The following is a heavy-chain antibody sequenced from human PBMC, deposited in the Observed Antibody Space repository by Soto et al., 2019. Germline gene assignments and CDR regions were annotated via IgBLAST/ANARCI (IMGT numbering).Heavy chain of an antibody. CDR2: IYSTGSA. Sequence: QVQLQESGPGLVKTSETLSLTCTVSGGSISSHYWTWIRQPAGKGLEWIGRIYSTGSADYNPSLESRVTLSADTSKNHFSLKMRSVTAADTAVYYCAREKDYSQNAMDVWGQGTTVAVSS. CDR3: AREKDYSQNAMDV. J-gene: IGHJ6*02. CDR1: GGSISSHY. V-gene: IGHV4-4*07. D-gene: IGHD2-15*01.